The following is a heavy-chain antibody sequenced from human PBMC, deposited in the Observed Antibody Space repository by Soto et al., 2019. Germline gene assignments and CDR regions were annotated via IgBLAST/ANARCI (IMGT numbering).Heavy chain of an antibody. Sequence: GASVKVSCKASGYTFTSYGMNWVRQAPGRGLEWMGWINPGNGNTKYSQKFQGRVIIERDTSASTAYVELSSLRSEDTAVFYCATGESKCYYDDTRYYPLEFWGPGTQVTVSS. J-gene: IGHJ4*02. V-gene: IGHV1-3*01. D-gene: IGHD3-22*01. CDR1: GYTFTSYG. CDR2: INPGNGNT. CDR3: ATGESKCYYDDTRYYPLEF.